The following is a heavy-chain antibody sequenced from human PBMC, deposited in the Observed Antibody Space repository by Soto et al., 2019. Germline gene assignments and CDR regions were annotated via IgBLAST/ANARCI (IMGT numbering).Heavy chain of an antibody. CDR3: ARSFGVAAAGPFDY. D-gene: IGHD6-13*01. V-gene: IGHV4-31*03. Sequence: QVQLQESGPGLVKPSQTLSLTCTVSGGSISRGGYYWSWIRQHPGKGLEWIGYIYYSGSTYYNPSLKSRVTISVDTSKNQFSLKLSSVTAADTAVYYFARSFGVAAAGPFDYWGQGTLVTVSS. J-gene: IGHJ4*02. CDR2: IYYSGST. CDR1: GGSISRGGYY.